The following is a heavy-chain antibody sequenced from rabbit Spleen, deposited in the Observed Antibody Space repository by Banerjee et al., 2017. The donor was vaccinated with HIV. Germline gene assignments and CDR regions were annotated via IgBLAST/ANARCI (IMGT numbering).Heavy chain of an antibody. Sequence: QEQLEESGGDLVKPEGSLTLTCTASGFSFSSSYYMCWVRQAPGKGLEWIGCIYSFGAGNIYYASWANGRFTISKPSSSTVTLQMTSLTAADTATYFCTRYNNNNWAGDLWGPGTLVTVS. D-gene: IGHD2-1*01. J-gene: IGHJ4*01. CDR2: IYSFGAGNI. V-gene: IGHV1S45*01. CDR1: GFSFSSSYY. CDR3: TRYNNNNWAGDL.